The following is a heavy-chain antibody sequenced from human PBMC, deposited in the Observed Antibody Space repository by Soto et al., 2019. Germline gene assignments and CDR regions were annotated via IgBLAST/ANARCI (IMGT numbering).Heavy chain of an antibody. CDR3: ARATTMVRRNWFDP. CDR1: GGSISSYY. CDR2: IYYSGST. D-gene: IGHD3-10*01. J-gene: IGHJ5*02. V-gene: IGHV4-59*01. Sequence: SETLSLTCTVSGGSISSYYWSWIRQPPGKGLEWIGYIYYSGSTNYNPSLKSRVTISVDTSKNQFSLKLSSVTAADTAVYYCARATTMVRRNWFDPWGQGTLVTVSS.